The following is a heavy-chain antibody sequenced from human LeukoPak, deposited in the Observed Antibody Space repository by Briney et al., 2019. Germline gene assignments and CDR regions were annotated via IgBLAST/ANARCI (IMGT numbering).Heavy chain of an antibody. V-gene: IGHV3-48*02. CDR1: GFTFSSYS. CDR2: ISCCRGSI. J-gene: IGHJ4*02. D-gene: IGHD4-23*01. CDR3: ARWSNYGGNSRFDY. Sequence: GGSLRLSCATSGFTFSSYSMNWVRQALGKGLEWVTYISCCRGSIYYAGSVKGRFNISRDNAKNSLYLQMNSLRDEDTAVYYCARWSNYGGNSRFDYWGQGTLVTVSS.